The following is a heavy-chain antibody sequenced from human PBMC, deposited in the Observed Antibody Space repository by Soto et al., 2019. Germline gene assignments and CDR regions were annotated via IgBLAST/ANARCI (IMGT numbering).Heavy chain of an antibody. CDR3: AKIGFADLEY. CDR2: VSGGGDHT. Sequence: EVKLLESGGGLVQPGGSLRLSCAASGFAFSTYAMTWVRQAPGKGLEWVSTVSGGGDHTYYADSVRGRSTVSRDASKNTLYRHMDSLRPEDTAVYYCAKIGFADLEYWGQGALVTVSS. CDR1: GFAFSTYA. V-gene: IGHV3-23*01. D-gene: IGHD2-21*01. J-gene: IGHJ4*02.